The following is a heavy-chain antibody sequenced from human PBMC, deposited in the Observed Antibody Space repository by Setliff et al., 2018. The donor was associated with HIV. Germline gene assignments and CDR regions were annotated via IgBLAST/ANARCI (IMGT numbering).Heavy chain of an antibody. D-gene: IGHD6-13*01. Sequence: ETLSLTCAVSGGSISSSDWWSWVRQPPGKGLEWIGEIYHSGSTNYNSSLKSRVTISVDTSKNQVSLRLSSVTAADTGVYYCARHRDPPGSRWIFYYYYMDLWGGGTTVTVSS. CDR2: IYHSGST. CDR1: GGSISSSDW. CDR3: ARHRDPPGSRWIFYYYYMDL. V-gene: IGHV4-4*02. J-gene: IGHJ6*03.